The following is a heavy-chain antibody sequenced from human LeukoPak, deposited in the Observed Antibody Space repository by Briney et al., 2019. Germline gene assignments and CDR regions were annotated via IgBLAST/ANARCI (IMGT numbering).Heavy chain of an antibody. J-gene: IGHJ2*01. CDR3: ARQVYSVADHETWYFDL. CDR1: GGSISSSRYY. Sequence: SETLSLTCIVSGGSISSSRYYWGWIRQPPGKEPENIGSIYYSGSPFYNPSLQSRVTISVDTSKNQFSLKMRSVTAADTAVYYCARQVYSVADHETWYFDLWGRGTLVTVSS. CDR2: IYYSGSP. V-gene: IGHV4-39*01. D-gene: IGHD6-6*01.